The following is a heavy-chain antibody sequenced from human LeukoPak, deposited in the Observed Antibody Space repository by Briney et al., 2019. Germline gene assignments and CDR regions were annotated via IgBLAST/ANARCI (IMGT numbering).Heavy chain of an antibody. D-gene: IGHD3-9*01. CDR3: AKDMYYDILGWFDP. CDR2: ISWNSGSI. J-gene: IGHJ5*02. CDR1: GFTFDDYA. Sequence: GGSLRLSCAASGFTFDDYAMHWVRQAPGKGLEWVSGISWNSGSIGYADSVKGRFTISRDNAKNSLYLQMNSLRAEDTALYYCAKDMYYDILGWFDPWGQGTPVTVSS. V-gene: IGHV3-9*01.